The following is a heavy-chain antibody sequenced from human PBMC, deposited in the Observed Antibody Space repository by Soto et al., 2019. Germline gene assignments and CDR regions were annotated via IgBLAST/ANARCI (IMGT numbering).Heavy chain of an antibody. CDR1: GFTFSSYA. V-gene: IGHV3-23*01. CDR2: ISGSGGST. Sequence: GSLRHSCTATGFTFSSYAMSWVRQAPGKGLEWVSAISGSGGSTYYADSVKGRFTISRDNSKNTLYLQMNSLRAEDTAVYYCAKDGTPYDYLWGLAYSGQGTLVTVSS. D-gene: IGHD3-16*01. CDR3: AKDGTPYDYLWGLAY. J-gene: IGHJ4*02.